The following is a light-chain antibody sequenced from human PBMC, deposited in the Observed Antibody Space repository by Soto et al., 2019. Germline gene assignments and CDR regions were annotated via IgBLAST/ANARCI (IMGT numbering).Light chain of an antibody. Sequence: EIVLTQSPGTLSLSPRERATLSCRASQSVSSSYLAWYQQKPGQAPRLLIYGASSRATGIPDRFSGSGSGTDFTLTISRLEPEDFAVYYCQQYGSSPRYTFGHGTKLEIK. J-gene: IGKJ2*01. CDR2: GAS. CDR1: QSVSSSY. V-gene: IGKV3-20*01. CDR3: QQYGSSPRYT.